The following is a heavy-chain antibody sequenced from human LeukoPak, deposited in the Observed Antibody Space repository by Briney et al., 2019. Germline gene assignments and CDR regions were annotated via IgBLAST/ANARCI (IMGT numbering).Heavy chain of an antibody. V-gene: IGHV4-34*01. D-gene: IGHD6-13*01. CDR3: ARGRYLTTSGGAAAGFLDY. CDR1: GGSFSGYY. CDR2: INHSGST. J-gene: IGHJ4*02. Sequence: SETLSLTCAVYGGSFSGYYWSWIRQPPGKGLEWIGEINHSGSTHYNPSLKSRVTISVDTSQKQFSLRLTSVTAADTAVYYCARGRYLTTSGGAAAGFLDYWGQESLVTVST.